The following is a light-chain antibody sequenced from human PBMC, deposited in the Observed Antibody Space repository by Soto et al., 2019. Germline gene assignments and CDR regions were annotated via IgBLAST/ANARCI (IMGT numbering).Light chain of an antibody. V-gene: IGLV1-40*01. J-gene: IGLJ1*01. CDR2: DDT. Sequence: QSVLTQPPSVSGAPGQRVTISCTGSSSSVGAGYDVHWYQQLPGTAPKLLIYDDTNRPSGVPDRFSGSKSGTSASLAITGLQAEDEADYYCQSYDSSLRGFVFGTGTKLTVL. CDR3: QSYDSSLRGFV. CDR1: SSSVGAGYD.